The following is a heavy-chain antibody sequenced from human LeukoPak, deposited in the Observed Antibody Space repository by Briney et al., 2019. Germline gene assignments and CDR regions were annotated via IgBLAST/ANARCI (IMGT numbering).Heavy chain of an antibody. Sequence: GGSLRLSCAASGFTFSSYSMNWVRQAPGKGLEWVSSISSSSSYIYYADSVKGRFTISRDNAKNSLYLQMNSLTAEDTAVYYCARARSVDYYGSGSRSVVDYWGQGTLVTVPS. V-gene: IGHV3-21*01. CDR1: GFTFSSYS. CDR2: ISSSSSYI. D-gene: IGHD3-10*01. CDR3: ARARSVDYYGSGSRSVVDY. J-gene: IGHJ4*02.